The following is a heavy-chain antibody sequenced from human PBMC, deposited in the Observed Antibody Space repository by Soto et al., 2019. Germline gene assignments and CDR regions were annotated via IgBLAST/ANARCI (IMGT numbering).Heavy chain of an antibody. CDR1: GFTFSSYG. D-gene: IGHD3-22*01. Sequence: PGGSLRLSCAASGFTFSSYGMHWVRQAPGKGLEWVAVIWYDGSNKYYADSVKGRFTISRDNSKNTLYLQMNSLRAEDTAVYYCAKSRSTYYYDSSGSLFDYWGQGTLVTVSS. CDR3: AKSRSTYYYDSSGSLFDY. J-gene: IGHJ4*02. V-gene: IGHV3-33*06. CDR2: IWYDGSNK.